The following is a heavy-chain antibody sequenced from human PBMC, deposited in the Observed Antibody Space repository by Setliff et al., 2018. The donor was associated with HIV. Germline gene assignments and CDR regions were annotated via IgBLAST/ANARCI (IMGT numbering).Heavy chain of an antibody. V-gene: IGHV4-61*02. CDR3: ARGRFVGFDY. CDR1: DGSISTGSYY. J-gene: IGHJ4*02. D-gene: IGHD3-16*02. CDR2: IYTSGST. Sequence: SETLSLTCTVADGSISTGSYYRSWVRQPAGRGLEWIGRIYTSGSTNYNPSVKSRVTMSVDTSKNQFSLNLTSVTAADTAVYYCARGRFVGFDYWGRGTLVTVSS.